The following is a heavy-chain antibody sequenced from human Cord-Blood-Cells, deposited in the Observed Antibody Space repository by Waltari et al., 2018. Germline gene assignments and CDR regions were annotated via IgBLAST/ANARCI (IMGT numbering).Heavy chain of an antibody. CDR3: TSSEKPTARFDY. V-gene: IGHV3-15*01. CDR1: GFTFSNAW. CDR2: IKSKTDGGTI. J-gene: IGHJ4*02. Sequence: EVQLVESGGGLVKPGGSLRLPCVDPGFTFSNAWMAWVRQAPGKGLEWIGRIKSKTDGGTIDYAAPVKGRFTISRDDSKNTLYLQMNSLKTEDTAVYYCTSSEKPTARFDYWGQGTLVTVSS. D-gene: IGHD5-18*01.